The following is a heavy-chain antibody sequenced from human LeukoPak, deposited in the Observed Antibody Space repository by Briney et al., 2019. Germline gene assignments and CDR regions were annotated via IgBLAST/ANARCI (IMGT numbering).Heavy chain of an antibody. Sequence: GGSLRLSCAASGFAFSRFWMNWVRQAPGKGLEWVANIKEDGGEIYYIDAVKGRFTISRDNAKNSLFLQMNSLRAEDTAFYYCARETYSSSWTLPKFDFWGQGTLVTVSS. CDR2: IKEDGGEI. J-gene: IGHJ4*02. V-gene: IGHV3-7*01. CDR3: ARETYSSSWTLPKFDF. D-gene: IGHD6-13*01. CDR1: GFAFSRFW.